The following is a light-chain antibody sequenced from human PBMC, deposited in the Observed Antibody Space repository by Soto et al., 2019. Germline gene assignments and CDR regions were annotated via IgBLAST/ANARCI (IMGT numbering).Light chain of an antibody. CDR3: QHFDTLPLT. Sequence: DIQMTQSPSSLSASVGDRVTITCQASQDISNFLNWYQHKPGKAPKLLIYYASNVETGVPSRFSGSGSGTDFTFTISSLQAEDIATYYCQHFDTLPLTFGGGTKVEIE. CDR1: QDISNF. CDR2: YAS. J-gene: IGKJ4*01. V-gene: IGKV1-33*01.